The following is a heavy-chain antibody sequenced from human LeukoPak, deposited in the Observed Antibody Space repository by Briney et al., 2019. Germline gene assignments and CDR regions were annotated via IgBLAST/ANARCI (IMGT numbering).Heavy chain of an antibody. D-gene: IGHD4-17*01. CDR2: IYSGGST. CDR3: ARVDYDTSGAFDI. J-gene: IGHJ3*02. CDR1: GFTFSSYW. Sequence: PGGSLRLSCAASGFTFSSYWMSWVRQAPGKGLEWVSVIYSGGSTYYADSVKGRFTISRDNSKNTLYLQMNSLRAEDTAVYYCARVDYDTSGAFDIWGQGTMVTVSS. V-gene: IGHV3-53*01.